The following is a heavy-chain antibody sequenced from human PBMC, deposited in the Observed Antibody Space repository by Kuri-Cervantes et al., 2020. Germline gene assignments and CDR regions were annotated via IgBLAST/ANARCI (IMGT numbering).Heavy chain of an antibody. Sequence: GGSLRLSCAASGFTFSSYWMSWVRQAPGKGLEWVANIKQDGSEKYYVDSVKGRITISRDNSENTVYLQMNNLRPEDTAVYYCTREFNVQIFQHWGQGTLVTVSS. D-gene: IGHD3-10*02. V-gene: IGHV3-7*01. CDR2: IKQDGSEK. CDR1: GFTFSSYW. J-gene: IGHJ1*01. CDR3: TREFNVQIFQH.